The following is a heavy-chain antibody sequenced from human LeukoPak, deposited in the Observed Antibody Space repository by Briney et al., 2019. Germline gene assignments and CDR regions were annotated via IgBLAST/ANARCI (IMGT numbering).Heavy chain of an antibody. D-gene: IGHD4-23*01. V-gene: IGHV4-39*01. CDR1: GGSISSSSYY. Sequence: SETLSLTCTVSGGSISSSSYYWGWIRQPPGKGLEWIVSIYYSGSTYYNPSLNRRVTISVDTSKNQFSLKLSSVTAADTDVYYCARHGQEWVVTRFDYWGQGTLVTVSS. CDR3: ARHGQEWVVTRFDY. J-gene: IGHJ4*02. CDR2: IYYSGST.